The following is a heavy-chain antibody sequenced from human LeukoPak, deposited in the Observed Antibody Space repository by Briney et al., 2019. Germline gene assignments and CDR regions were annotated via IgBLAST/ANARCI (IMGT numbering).Heavy chain of an antibody. CDR1: GFTFDSYA. CDR2: ISGSGGNT. CDR3: AKQSIASGSWDY. D-gene: IGHD6-13*01. J-gene: IGHJ4*02. V-gene: IGHV3-23*01. Sequence: GGSLRLSCAASGFTFDSYAMTWVRQAPGEGLEWVSAISGSGGNTYYAASVKGRFTISRDNSKSTLYLQLNSLRAKDTAVYYCAKQSIASGSWDYWGQGTLLTVSS.